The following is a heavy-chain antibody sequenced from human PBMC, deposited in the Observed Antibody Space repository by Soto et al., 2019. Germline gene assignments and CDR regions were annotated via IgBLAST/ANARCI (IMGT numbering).Heavy chain of an antibody. D-gene: IGHD4-4*01. V-gene: IGHV4-61*08. J-gene: IGHJ6*01. CDR1: GRCIRSGGHY. Sequence: WENLSLTCTASGRCIRSGGHYWSGSRRPRVTGPDWIGYIYYSGSTNYNPSLKSRDTISVDTSKNQFSLKLRSVTAADTAVYYRAPQPIPSNDETSAWVYYGMDVWGQGTTAPDPS. CDR2: IYYSGST. CDR3: APQPIPSNDETSAWVYYGMDV.